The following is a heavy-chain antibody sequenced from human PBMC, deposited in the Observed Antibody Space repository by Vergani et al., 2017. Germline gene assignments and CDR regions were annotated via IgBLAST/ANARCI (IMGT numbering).Heavy chain of an antibody. J-gene: IGHJ4*02. Sequence: VQLVESGGGLVKPGGSLRLSCAASGFTFSDFSMSWVRQAPGKGLEWVGRIKSKTDGGTTDYAAPVKGRFTISRDDSKNTLYLQMNSLKTEDTAVYYCVTSSGWYNPFDYWGQGTLVTVSS. CDR2: IKSKTDGGTT. CDR3: VTSSGWYNPFDY. D-gene: IGHD6-19*01. CDR1: GFTFSDFS. V-gene: IGHV3-15*01.